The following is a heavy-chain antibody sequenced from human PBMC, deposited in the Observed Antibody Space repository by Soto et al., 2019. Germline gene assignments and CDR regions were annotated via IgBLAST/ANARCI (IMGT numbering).Heavy chain of an antibody. J-gene: IGHJ4*02. CDR2: MQPSTGRT. CDR3: ARGVSAGVLY. V-gene: IGHV1-8*01. CDR1: GYSFTSLD. Sequence: ASVKVSCKASGYSFTSLDINWVRQTAGQGLEWMGWMQPSTGRTGYAQKFQGRVTMTRDTSINTAYMELTTLTSDDTAFYYCARGVSAGVLYWGQGAMVTVYS. D-gene: IGHD3-10*01.